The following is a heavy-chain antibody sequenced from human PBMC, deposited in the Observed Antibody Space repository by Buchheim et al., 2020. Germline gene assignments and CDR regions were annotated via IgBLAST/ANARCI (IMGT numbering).Heavy chain of an antibody. CDR1: GGSISSSNW. CDR2: IYHSGST. Sequence: QVQLQESGPGLVKPSGTLSLTCAVSGGSISSSNWWSWVRQPPGKGLEWIGAIYHSGSTNYNPSLKSRVTISVDKSKNQFSLKLSSVTAADTAVYYCARDRRVDIVVVPAAIQPNYDDAFDIWGQGT. D-gene: IGHD2-2*02. CDR3: ARDRRVDIVVVPAAIQPNYDDAFDI. V-gene: IGHV4-4*02. J-gene: IGHJ3*02.